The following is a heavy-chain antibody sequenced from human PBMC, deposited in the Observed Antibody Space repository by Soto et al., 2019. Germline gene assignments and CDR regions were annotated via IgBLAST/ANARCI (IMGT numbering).Heavy chain of an antibody. CDR2: IYYSGST. CDR1: GGSISSGDYY. D-gene: IGHD3-22*01. J-gene: IGHJ3*02. CDR3: ASYDSSLCNAFDI. V-gene: IGHV4-30-4*01. Sequence: QVQLQESGPGLVKPSQTLSLTCTVSGGSISSGDYYWSWIRQPPGKGLVWIGYIYYSGSTYYNPSLKSRVTISVDTSKNQFSLKLSSVTAADTAVYYCASYDSSLCNAFDIWGQGTMVTVSS.